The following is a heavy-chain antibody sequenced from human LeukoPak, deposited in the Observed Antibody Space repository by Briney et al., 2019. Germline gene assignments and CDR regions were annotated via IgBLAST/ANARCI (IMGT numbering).Heavy chain of an antibody. Sequence: PSETLSLTCAVYGVSFSGYYWSWIRQPPGKGLEWIGEINHSGSTNYNPSLNSRVTISVDTSKNQFSLKLGSVTAADTAVYYCVRGLEHSSGYHLPRGQGTRLTAAS. CDR3: VRGLEHSSGYHLP. V-gene: IGHV4-34*01. CDR2: INHSGST. J-gene: IGHJ5*02. D-gene: IGHD3-22*01. CDR1: GVSFSGYY.